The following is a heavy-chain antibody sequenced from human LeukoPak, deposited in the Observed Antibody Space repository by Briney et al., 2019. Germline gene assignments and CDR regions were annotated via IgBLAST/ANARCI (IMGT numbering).Heavy chain of an antibody. CDR1: GGSISSSGYS. CDR3: ARAAMTTVTFDY. J-gene: IGHJ4*02. D-gene: IGHD4-17*01. V-gene: IGHV4-30-2*01. Sequence: SETLSLTCAVSGGSISSSGYSWSWIRQPPGKGLEWIGYIYHSGSTYYNPSLKSRVTISVDRSKNQFSLKLSSVTAADTAVYYCARAAMTTVTFDYWGQGTLVTVSS. CDR2: IYHSGST.